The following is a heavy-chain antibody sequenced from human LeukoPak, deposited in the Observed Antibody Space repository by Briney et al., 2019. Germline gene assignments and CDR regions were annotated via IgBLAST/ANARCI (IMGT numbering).Heavy chain of an antibody. CDR2: IYYCGST. CDR3: ARGPYGDYGDY. J-gene: IGHJ4*02. D-gene: IGHD4-17*01. Sequence: PSETLSLTCTVSGGSISSGGYYWSWIRQHPGKGLEWIGYIYYCGSTYYNPSLKSRVTISVDTSKNQFSLKLSSVTAADTAVYYCARGPYGDYGDYWGQGTLVTVSS. V-gene: IGHV4-31*03. CDR1: GGSISSGGYY.